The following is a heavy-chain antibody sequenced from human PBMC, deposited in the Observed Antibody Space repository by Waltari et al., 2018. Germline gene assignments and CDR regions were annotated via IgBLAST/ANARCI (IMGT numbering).Heavy chain of an antibody. J-gene: IGHJ5*02. V-gene: IGHV4-39*01. Sequence: QLQLQESGPGLVKPSETLSLTCTVSGGSISSSSYYWGWIRQPPGKGLEWIGSIYYSGRTYYNPSLKSRVTISVDTSKNQFSLKLSSVTAADTAVYYCARQRILEWTTNWFDPWGQGTLVTVSS. D-gene: IGHD3-3*01. CDR3: ARQRILEWTTNWFDP. CDR1: GGSISSSSYY. CDR2: IYYSGRT.